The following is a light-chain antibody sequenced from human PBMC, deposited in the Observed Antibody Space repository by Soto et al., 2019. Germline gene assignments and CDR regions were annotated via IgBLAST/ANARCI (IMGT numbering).Light chain of an antibody. CDR1: QSISSW. CDR2: KAS. Sequence: DIQMTQSPSTLSASVGDRVTITCRTSQSISSWLAWYQQKPGKAPKLLIYKASTLQSGVPSRFSGSGSGTDFTLAISILQPDYSATYYCQQYNDNWTFGQGTKVDIK. V-gene: IGKV1-5*03. J-gene: IGKJ1*01. CDR3: QQYNDNWT.